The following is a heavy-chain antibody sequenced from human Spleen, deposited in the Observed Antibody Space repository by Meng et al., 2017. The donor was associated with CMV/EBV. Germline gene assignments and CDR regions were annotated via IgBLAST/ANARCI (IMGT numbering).Heavy chain of an antibody. D-gene: IGHD3-3*01. J-gene: IGHJ4*02. CDR2: IRYDSYKK. Sequence: GESLKISCAASGFIFSDYYMNWIRQAPGKGLEWVAFIRYDSYKKCYPDSVKGRFTISRDNSKNTLYLQMNSLRPGDTAIYYCAKDRQDFWSGRSLDYWGQGTLVTVSS. CDR1: GFIFSDYY. CDR3: AKDRQDFWSGRSLDY. V-gene: IGHV3-30*02.